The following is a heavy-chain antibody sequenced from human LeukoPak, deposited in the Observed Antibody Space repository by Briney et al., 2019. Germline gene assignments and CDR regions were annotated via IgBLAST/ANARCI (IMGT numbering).Heavy chain of an antibody. CDR2: INHSGST. CDR1: GGSFSGYY. D-gene: IGHD5-18*01. Sequence: SETLSLTCAVYGGSFSGYYWSWIRQPPGKGLEWIGEINHSGSTNYNPSLKSRVTISVDTSKNQFSLKLSSVTAAGTAVYYCARGYTADAFDIWGQGTMVTVSS. J-gene: IGHJ3*02. CDR3: ARGYTADAFDI. V-gene: IGHV4-34*01.